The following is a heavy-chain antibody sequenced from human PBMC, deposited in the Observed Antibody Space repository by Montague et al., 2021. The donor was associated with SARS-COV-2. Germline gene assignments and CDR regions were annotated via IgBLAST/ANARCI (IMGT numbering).Heavy chain of an antibody. CDR2: ISYSGST. V-gene: IGHV4-31*03. Sequence: TLSLTCTVSGGSISSGGYYWSWIRQPPGKGLEWIGYISYSGSTYYNPSLKSRVTISVDTSKNQFSPKLSSVTAADTAVYYCARARRGSGSGSYFDVLVNWFDPWGQGTLVTVSS. J-gene: IGHJ5*02. CDR3: ARARRGSGSGSYFDVLVNWFDP. D-gene: IGHD3-10*01. CDR1: GGSISSGGYY.